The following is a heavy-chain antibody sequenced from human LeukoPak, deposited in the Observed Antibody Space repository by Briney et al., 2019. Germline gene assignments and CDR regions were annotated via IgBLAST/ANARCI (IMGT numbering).Heavy chain of an antibody. CDR3: ARDASGSYRSGAFDI. CDR1: VGSISSDY. CDR2: IFYSGST. J-gene: IGHJ3*02. D-gene: IGHD3-10*01. Sequence: PSETLSLTCTISVGSISSDYWSWIRQSPGKGLEWIGDIFYSGSTNYNPTLKSRLTISVDTSKSQFSLKLSSVTAADTAVYYCARDASGSYRSGAFDIWGLGTMVTVSS. V-gene: IGHV4-59*01.